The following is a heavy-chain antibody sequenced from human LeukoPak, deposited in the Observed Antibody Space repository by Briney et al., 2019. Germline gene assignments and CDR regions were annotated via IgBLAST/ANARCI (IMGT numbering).Heavy chain of an antibody. CDR1: GFTFSNYW. Sequence: HPGGSLRLSCAASGFTFSNYWMSWVRQAPEKGLEWVANIKPDGSETYSVDSVKGRFTISRDNAKNSLYLQMSNLRAEDTAVYFCARGGGLDVWGQGATVTVSS. CDR3: ARGGGLDV. D-gene: IGHD3-16*01. CDR2: IKPDGSET. J-gene: IGHJ6*02. V-gene: IGHV3-7*03.